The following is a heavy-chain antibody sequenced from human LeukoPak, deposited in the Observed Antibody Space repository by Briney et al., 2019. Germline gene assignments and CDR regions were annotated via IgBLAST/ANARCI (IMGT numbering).Heavy chain of an antibody. CDR1: GFTFSNYA. Sequence: GGSLRLSCAATGFTFSNYAMSWVRQAPGKGLEWVSTTSGVTTYYADSVKGRFAISRENFKNTLSLQMNSLRAEDTALYYCARDLSYSSGWSDYWGQGTLVTVSS. V-gene: IGHV3-23*01. CDR3: ARDLSYSSGWSDY. D-gene: IGHD6-13*01. CDR2: TSGVTT. J-gene: IGHJ4*02.